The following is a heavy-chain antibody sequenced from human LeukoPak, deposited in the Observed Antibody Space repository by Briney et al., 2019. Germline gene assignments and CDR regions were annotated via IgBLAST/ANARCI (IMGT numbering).Heavy chain of an antibody. D-gene: IGHD1-20*01. Sequence: PGRSLRLSCAASGFTFSSYAMHWVRQAPGKGLEWVSSISTSSTYIYYADSVKGRFTISRDNAKNSLYLQMNSLRAEDTAVYYFARDPPFIIGTTFFDYWGQGTLVTVSS. V-gene: IGHV3-21*01. CDR3: ARDPPFIIGTTFFDY. J-gene: IGHJ4*02. CDR1: GFTFSSYA. CDR2: ISTSSTYI.